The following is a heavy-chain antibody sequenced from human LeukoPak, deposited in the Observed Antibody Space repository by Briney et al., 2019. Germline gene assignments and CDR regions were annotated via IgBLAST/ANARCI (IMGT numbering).Heavy chain of an antibody. CDR1: GGSVSGFY. V-gene: IGHV4-4*07. CDR3: GGDQTRLWPANYLTP. J-gene: IGHJ5*02. CDR2: IFTNETT. Sequence: PSETLSLTCAVSGGSVSGFYWSWIRQSAAKGLEWIGRIFTNETTNYNPSLGSRATMSIDTSKNQFSLTLRSVTAADSAVYYCGGDQTRLWPANYLTPWGPGTRV. D-gene: IGHD3-10*01.